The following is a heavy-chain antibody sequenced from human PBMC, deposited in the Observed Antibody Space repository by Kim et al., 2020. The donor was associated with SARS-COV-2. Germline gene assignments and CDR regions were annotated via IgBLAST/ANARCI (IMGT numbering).Heavy chain of an antibody. CDR2: IYYNGNT. V-gene: IGHV4-59*01. CDR3: ARRFSTTWHFDY. D-gene: IGHD3-10*01. Sequence: SETLSLTCTVSGGSISTYYWSWIRQPPGKGLEWIGYIYYNGNTNYSPSLKSRVTISIDTSKNQFSLKLNSVTTADTAVYYCARRFSTTWHFDYWGQGTLVNVSS. J-gene: IGHJ4*02. CDR1: GGSISTYY.